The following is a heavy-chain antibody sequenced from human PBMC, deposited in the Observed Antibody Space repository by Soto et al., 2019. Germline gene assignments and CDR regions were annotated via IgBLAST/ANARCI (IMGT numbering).Heavy chain of an antibody. V-gene: IGHV1-18*04. D-gene: IGHD6-19*01. CDR3: ARISSASSGWRPDY. J-gene: IGHJ4*02. Sequence: ASVKVSCKASGYTFTSNSIGWVRQAPGQGLEWMGWINDYNGNTKYAQQLQGRVTLTTDTSTSTAHMDLRSLRSDDTAVYYCARISSASSGWRPDYWGQGTLVTVSS. CDR2: INDYNGNT. CDR1: GYTFTSNS.